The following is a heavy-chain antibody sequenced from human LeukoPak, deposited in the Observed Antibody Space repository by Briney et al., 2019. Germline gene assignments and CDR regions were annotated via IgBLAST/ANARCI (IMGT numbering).Heavy chain of an antibody. CDR3: ARVAAEVVGVPGAIGFGWLRRDYYYMDV. CDR2: VDPSGGST. V-gene: IGHV1-46*01. CDR1: GYTFTSYY. Sequence: ASVKVSCKASGYTFTSYYLHWVRQAPGEGLEWMGIVDPSGGSTSYAQKFQGRVTMTRDMSTSTVYMELSSLRSEDTAVYYCARVAAEVVGVPGAIGFGWLRRDYYYMDVWGKGTTVTVSS. D-gene: IGHD2-2*02. J-gene: IGHJ6*03.